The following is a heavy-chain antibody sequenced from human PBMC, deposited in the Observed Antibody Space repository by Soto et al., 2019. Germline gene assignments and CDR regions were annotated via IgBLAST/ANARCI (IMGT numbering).Heavy chain of an antibody. J-gene: IGHJ4*02. CDR2: ISASGSET. V-gene: IGHV3-23*01. CDR3: AKAKNYGSESYYSNFDY. CDR1: EFTFSNYA. D-gene: IGHD3-10*01. Sequence: GGSLRLSCAASEFTFSNYAMSWVRQPPGRGLEWVSTISASGSETYVADSVRGQFTISRDNSENTLYLQMDYLRAEDTAMYYCAKAKNYGSESYYSNFDYWGQGTLVTVSS.